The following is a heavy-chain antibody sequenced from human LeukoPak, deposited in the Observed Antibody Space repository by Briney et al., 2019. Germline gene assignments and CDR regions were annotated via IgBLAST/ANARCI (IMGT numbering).Heavy chain of an antibody. CDR1: GFTFSSYA. D-gene: IGHD6-13*01. CDR3: AKALRVAAARYYFDY. V-gene: IGHV3-23*01. CDR2: ISGSGGST. Sequence: GGSLRLSYAASGFTFSSYAMSWVRQAPGKGLEWVSAISGSGGSTYYADSVKGRFTISRDNSKNTLYLQMNSLRAEDTAVYYCAKALRVAAARYYFDYWGQGTLVTVSS. J-gene: IGHJ4*02.